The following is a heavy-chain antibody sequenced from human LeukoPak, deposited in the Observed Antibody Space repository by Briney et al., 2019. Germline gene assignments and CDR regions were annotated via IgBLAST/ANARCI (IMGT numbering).Heavy chain of an antibody. V-gene: IGHV4-59*01. D-gene: IGHD3-3*01. Sequence: SETLSLTCTVSGGSISSYYWSWIRQPPGKGLKWIGYIYYSGSTNYNPSLKSRVTISVDTSKNQFSLKLSSVTAADTAVYYCARGFYDFWSGYYKFHYYYYMDVWGKGTTVTVSS. CDR2: IYYSGST. CDR1: GGSISSYY. J-gene: IGHJ6*03. CDR3: ARGFYDFWSGYYKFHYYYYMDV.